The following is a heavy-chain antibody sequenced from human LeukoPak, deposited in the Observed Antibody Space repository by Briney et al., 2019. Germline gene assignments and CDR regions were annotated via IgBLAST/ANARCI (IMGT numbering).Heavy chain of an antibody. CDR2: IIPIFGTA. Sequence: SVKVSCKASGGTFTSYGISWVRQAPGQGLEWMGGIIPIFGTANYAQKFQGRVTITTDESTSTAYMELSSLRSEDTAVYYCARDRRLRIAANSFDYWGQGTLVTVSS. CDR1: GGTFTSYG. D-gene: IGHD6-6*01. V-gene: IGHV1-69*05. J-gene: IGHJ4*02. CDR3: ARDRRLRIAANSFDY.